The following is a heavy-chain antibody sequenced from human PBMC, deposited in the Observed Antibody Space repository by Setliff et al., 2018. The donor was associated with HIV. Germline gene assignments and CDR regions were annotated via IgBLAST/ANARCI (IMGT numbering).Heavy chain of an antibody. CDR2: ISAYNGNT. Sequence: GASVKVSCKPSGGTFSNYGISWVRQAPGQGLEWVGWISAYNGNTNYAQKLQGRVTMTTDTSTYTAFMELRSLKSDDTAVYYCARDRLTAGKYCSDSRCVDAFDIWGQGTMVTVSS. D-gene: IGHD2-15*01. CDR3: ARDRLTAGKYCSDSRCVDAFDI. V-gene: IGHV1-18*01. J-gene: IGHJ3*02. CDR1: GGTFSNYG.